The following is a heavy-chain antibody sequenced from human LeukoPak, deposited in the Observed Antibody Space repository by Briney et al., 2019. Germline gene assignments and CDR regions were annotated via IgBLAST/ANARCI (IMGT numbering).Heavy chain of an antibody. V-gene: IGHV3-48*02. J-gene: IGHJ3*02. CDR2: IRTDGTI. Sequence: GGSLRLSCAASGFTFSSYAMSWVRQAPGKGLEWVSHIRTDGTITYADSVKGRFTISRDDAKTSVYLQMNSLRDEDTAIYYCARDNIWAFDIWGQGTMVTVAS. CDR3: ARDNIWAFDI. D-gene: IGHD3-9*01. CDR1: GFTFSSYA.